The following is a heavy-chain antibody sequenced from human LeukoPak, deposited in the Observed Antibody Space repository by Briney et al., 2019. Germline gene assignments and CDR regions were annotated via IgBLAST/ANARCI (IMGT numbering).Heavy chain of an antibody. CDR1: GFTFSSYS. CDR3: ARDDAIGAFDI. J-gene: IGHJ3*02. CDR2: ISSSGSTI. D-gene: IGHD2-8*01. Sequence: GGSLRLSCAASGFTFSSYSMNWVRQAPGKGLEWVSYISSSGSTIYYADSVKGRFTISRDNAKNSLYLQMNSLRAEDTAVYYCARDDAIGAFDIWGQGTMVTVSS. V-gene: IGHV3-48*04.